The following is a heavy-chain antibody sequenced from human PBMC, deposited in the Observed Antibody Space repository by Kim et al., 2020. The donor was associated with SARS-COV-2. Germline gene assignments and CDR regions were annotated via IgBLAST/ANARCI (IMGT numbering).Heavy chain of an antibody. CDR1: GGSISGYY. V-gene: IGHV4-59*01. D-gene: IGHD1-26*01. CDR3: ARGGLGAFDY. Sequence: SETLSLTCTVSGGSISGYYWSWIRQPPGKGLEWIGYIYYSGSSDYNPSLKSRVTISVDTSKNQFSLNLSSVTAADTAVYYCARGGLGAFDYWGQGTLVSASS. J-gene: IGHJ4*02. CDR2: IYYSGSS.